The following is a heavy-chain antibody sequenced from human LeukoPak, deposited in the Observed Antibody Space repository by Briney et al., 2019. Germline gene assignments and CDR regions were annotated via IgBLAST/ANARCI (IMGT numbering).Heavy chain of an antibody. D-gene: IGHD6-6*01. CDR3: VKASSSSPQYNWFDA. Sequence: PGGSLRLSCAASGFTFSSYWMHWVRQAPGKGLVWVSRINSDGSSTSYADSVKGRFTISRDNFKNTLYLQMNSLRAEDTALYYCVKASSSSPQYNWFDAWGQGTLVTVSS. CDR2: INSDGSST. J-gene: IGHJ5*02. CDR1: GFTFSSYW. V-gene: IGHV3-74*01.